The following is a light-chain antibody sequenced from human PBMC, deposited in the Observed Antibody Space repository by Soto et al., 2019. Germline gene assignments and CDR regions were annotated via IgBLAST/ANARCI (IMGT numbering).Light chain of an antibody. J-gene: IGLJ2*01. CDR1: SSNIGNNY. CDR3: GTWDSSLSAWGVV. V-gene: IGLV1-51*01. CDR2: DNN. Sequence: QSVLTQPPSVSAAPGQKVTISCSGSSSNIGNNYVSWYQQLPGTAPKLLIYDNNKRPSGIPDRFSGSKSGTSATLGITGLQTGDEADYYCGTWDSSLSAWGVVFGGGTKVTVL.